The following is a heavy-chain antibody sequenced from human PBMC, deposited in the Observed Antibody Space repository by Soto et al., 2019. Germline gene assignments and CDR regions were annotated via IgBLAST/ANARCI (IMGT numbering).Heavy chain of an antibody. Sequence: QLQLQESGPGLVKPSETLSLTCTVSGGSIGSSSNYWGWIRQPPGKGLEWIGTIYYSGSTYYNPSLKSRVTMSVDASKTQFSLNLSSVTAADTAVYFCAGGRFLEWLLYYFDYWGQGTLVTVSS. CDR3: AGGRFLEWLLYYFDY. CDR2: IYYSGST. CDR1: GGSIGSSSNY. J-gene: IGHJ4*02. V-gene: IGHV4-39*01. D-gene: IGHD3-3*01.